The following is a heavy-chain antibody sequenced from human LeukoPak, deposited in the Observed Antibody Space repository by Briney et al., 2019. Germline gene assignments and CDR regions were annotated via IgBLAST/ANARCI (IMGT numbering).Heavy chain of an antibody. CDR3: VRGYYYYRF. CDR1: GGSISSYY. Sequence: SETLSLTCSVSGGSISSYYWTWIRQPPRKGLEWIGYIYDNGNTNYNPSLKSRVTISVDTSKNQVSLKLSSVTAVDTALYYCVRGYYYYRFWGQGTLVTVSP. V-gene: IGHV4-59*01. D-gene: IGHD3-22*01. J-gene: IGHJ4*02. CDR2: IYDNGNT.